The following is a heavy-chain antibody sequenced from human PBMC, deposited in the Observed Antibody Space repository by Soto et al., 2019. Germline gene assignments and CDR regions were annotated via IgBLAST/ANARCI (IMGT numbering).Heavy chain of an antibody. Sequence: ASVKVSCKASGYTFTSYDINWARQATGQGLEWMGWMNPNSGNTGYAQKFQGRVTMTRNTSISTAYMELSSLRSEDTAVYYCARDRYDYVWGSYRPPHGMDVWGQGTTVTVSS. D-gene: IGHD3-16*02. CDR2: MNPNSGNT. CDR3: ARDRYDYVWGSYRPPHGMDV. J-gene: IGHJ6*02. V-gene: IGHV1-8*01. CDR1: GYTFTSYD.